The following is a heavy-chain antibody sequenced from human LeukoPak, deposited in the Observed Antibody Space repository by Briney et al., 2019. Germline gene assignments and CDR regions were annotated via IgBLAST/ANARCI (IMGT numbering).Heavy chain of an antibody. J-gene: IGHJ4*02. CDR3: ARAHSYSGYAEADY. D-gene: IGHD5-12*01. Sequence: SETLSLTCAVSGGSISSSNWWSWIRPPRGKGLEWIGYIYYSGSTKYNPYNPSLKSRVTISIDTSKKEFSLKLRSMTAADTAVYYCARAHSYSGYAEADYWGQGTLVTVSS. CDR1: GGSISSSNW. V-gene: IGHV4-28*03. CDR2: IYYSGST.